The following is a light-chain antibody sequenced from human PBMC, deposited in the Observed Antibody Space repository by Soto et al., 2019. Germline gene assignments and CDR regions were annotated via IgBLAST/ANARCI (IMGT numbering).Light chain of an antibody. J-gene: IGLJ1*01. CDR1: SSNIGSNT. V-gene: IGLV1-44*01. CDR3: AAWDDSLNGLYV. CDR2: SNN. Sequence: QSVLIQPPSASGTAGQRVTISCSGSSSNIGSNTVNWYQQLPGTAPKLLIYSNNQRPSGVPDRFSGSKSGTSASLAISGLQSEDEADYYCAAWDDSLNGLYVFGTGTKVTVL.